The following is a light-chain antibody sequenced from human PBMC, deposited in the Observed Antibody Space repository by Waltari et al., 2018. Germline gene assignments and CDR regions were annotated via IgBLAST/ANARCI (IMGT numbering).Light chain of an antibody. CDR3: CSYAGSYTWV. J-gene: IGLJ3*02. CDR1: SSDVGNYKL. V-gene: IGLV2-23*01. CDR2: DDN. Sequence: QSALTEPASVSGSTGQSLTISCTGTSSDVGNYKLVSGYQQYPGKAPKVMIYDDNRRPSGVSDRFSGSKSGNTASLTISGVQAEDEADYYCCSYAGSYTWVFGGGTKLTVL.